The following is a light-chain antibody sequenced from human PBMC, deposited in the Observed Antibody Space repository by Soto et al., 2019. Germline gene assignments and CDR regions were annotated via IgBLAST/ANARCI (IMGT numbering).Light chain of an antibody. J-gene: IGKJ1*01. V-gene: IGKV3-15*01. CDR3: QQYTNWPWT. CDR1: QSISDT. CDR2: GAS. Sequence: EIVMTQSPATLSLSPGGRATLSCRASQSISDTLAWYQQQPGQAPRLLLHGASTRATSFPARFSGSGAGTFFTLTISSLQAEDFAVYYWQQYTNWPWTFGQGTKVEIK.